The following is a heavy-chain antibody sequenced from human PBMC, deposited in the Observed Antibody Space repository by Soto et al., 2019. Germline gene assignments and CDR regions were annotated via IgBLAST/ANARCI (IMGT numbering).Heavy chain of an antibody. CDR1: GGSISGYY. Sequence: SETLSLTCTVSGGSISGYYWTWIRQPPGKGLEWIGYFYYRGSTSYNPSLKSRVTISGDTSKNHFALKLSSVTAADTAVYYCARTKTGYAFDVWGQGTMVTVSS. J-gene: IGHJ3*01. V-gene: IGHV4-59*08. CDR2: FYYRGST. D-gene: IGHD2-8*01. CDR3: ARTKTGYAFDV.